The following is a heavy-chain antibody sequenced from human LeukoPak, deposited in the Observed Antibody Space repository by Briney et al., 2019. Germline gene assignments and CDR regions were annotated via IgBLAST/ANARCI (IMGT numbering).Heavy chain of an antibody. D-gene: IGHD3-10*01. J-gene: IGHJ4*02. V-gene: IGHV1-18*01. CDR3: ARGRVDDITMVRDLDY. CDR2: ISAYNGNA. CDR1: GYTFTSYG. Sequence: ASVKVSCKASGYTFTSYGISWVRQAPGQGLEWMGWISAYNGNANYAQKLQGRVTMTTDTSTSTAYMELRSLRSDDTAVYYCARGRVDDITMVRDLDYWGQGTLVTVSS.